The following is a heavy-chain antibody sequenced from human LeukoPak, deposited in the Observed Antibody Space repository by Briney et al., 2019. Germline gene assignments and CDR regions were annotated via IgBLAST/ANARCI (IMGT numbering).Heavy chain of an antibody. CDR1: GGSISSYY. CDR3: ARDCGGDCYVMYY. Sequence: SETLSLTCTVSGGSISSYYWSWIRQPPGKGLEWIGYIYYSGSTNYNPSLKSRVTISVDTSKNQFSLKLSSVTAADTAVYYCARDCGGDCYVMYYWGQGTLVTVSS. D-gene: IGHD2-21*02. V-gene: IGHV4-59*12. CDR2: IYYSGST. J-gene: IGHJ4*02.